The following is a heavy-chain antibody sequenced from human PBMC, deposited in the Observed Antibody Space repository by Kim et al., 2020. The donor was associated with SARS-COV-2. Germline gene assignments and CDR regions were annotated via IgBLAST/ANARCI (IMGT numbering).Heavy chain of an antibody. V-gene: IGHV5-10-1*01. D-gene: IGHD3-10*01. J-gene: IGHJ5*02. Sequence: GESLKISCKGSGYSFTSYWISWVRQMPGKGLEWMGRIDPSDSYTNYSPSFQGHVTISADKSISTAYLQWSSLKASDTAMYYCAKHELQENWFDPWGQGTLVTVSS. CDR3: AKHELQENWFDP. CDR2: IDPSDSYT. CDR1: GYSFTSYW.